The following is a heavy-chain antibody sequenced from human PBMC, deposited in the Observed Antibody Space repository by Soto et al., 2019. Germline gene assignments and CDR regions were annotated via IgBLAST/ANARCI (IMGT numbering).Heavy chain of an antibody. CDR3: ARGFNWNSWFDP. Sequence: QVQLQQWGAGLLKPSETLSLTCAVYGGSFSGYYWSWIRQPPGKGLEWIGEINHSGSTNYNPSLKSRVTISVDTSKNQFSLNLSSVTAADTAVYYCARGFNWNSWFDPWGQGTLVTVSS. D-gene: IGHD1-7*01. J-gene: IGHJ5*02. CDR2: INHSGST. CDR1: GGSFSGYY. V-gene: IGHV4-34*01.